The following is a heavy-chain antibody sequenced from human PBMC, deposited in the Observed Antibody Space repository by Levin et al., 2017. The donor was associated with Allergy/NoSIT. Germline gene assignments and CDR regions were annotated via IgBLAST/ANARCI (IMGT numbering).Heavy chain of an antibody. CDR1: GGSISSGSYY. Sequence: SQTLSLTCTVSGGSISSGSYYWSWIRQPAAKGLEWIGRIYSSGSANYNPSLKSRVTISVDTSKNQFSLKLRSVTAAVTAVYYCARAEVGSEHWGQGTLVTVSS. CDR2: IYSSGSA. D-gene: IGHD3-10*01. CDR3: ARAEVGSEH. V-gene: IGHV4-61*02. J-gene: IGHJ4*02.